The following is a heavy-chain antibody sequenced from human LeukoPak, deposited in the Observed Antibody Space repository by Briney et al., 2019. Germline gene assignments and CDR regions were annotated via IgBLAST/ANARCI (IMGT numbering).Heavy chain of an antibody. V-gene: IGHV4-4*07. D-gene: IGHD6-19*01. J-gene: IGHJ5*02. CDR3: AREPYSSGFNWFDP. CDR1: GGSISSYY. CDR2: IYTSGST. Sequence: KPSETLSLTCTVSGGSISSYYWSWIRRPAGKGLEWIGRIYTSGSTNYNPSLKSRVTMSVDTSKNQFSLKLSSVTAADTAVYYCAREPYSSGFNWFDPWGQGTLVTVSS.